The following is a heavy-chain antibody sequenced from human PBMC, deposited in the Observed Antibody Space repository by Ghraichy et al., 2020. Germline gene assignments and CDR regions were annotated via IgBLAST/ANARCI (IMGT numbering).Heavy chain of an antibody. V-gene: IGHV1-18*04. Sequence: ASVKVSCKASGYTFTMYGISWVRQAPGQGLEWMAWISAYNGDTKYAQKFQGRVTMTTDTSTSTAYMELRSLISDDTAVYYCVREVGDWSVDHFAFDYWGQGTLVTVSS. CDR2: ISAYNGDT. D-gene: IGHD3-16*01. CDR1: GYTFTMYG. J-gene: IGHJ4*02. CDR3: VREVGDWSVDHFAFDY.